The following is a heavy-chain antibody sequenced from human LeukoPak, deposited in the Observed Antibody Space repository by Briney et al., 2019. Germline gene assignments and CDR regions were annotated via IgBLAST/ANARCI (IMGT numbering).Heavy chain of an antibody. V-gene: IGHV5-51*01. Sequence: PGESLKISCKGSGYSFTSYWIGWVRQMPGKGLEWLGIIYPGDSDTRYSPSFQGQVTISADKSISTAYLQWSSLKASDTAMYYCARQSATGTTLGPFDYWGQGTLVTVSS. D-gene: IGHD1-1*01. CDR3: ARQSATGTTLGPFDY. CDR1: GYSFTSYW. CDR2: IYPGDSDT. J-gene: IGHJ4*02.